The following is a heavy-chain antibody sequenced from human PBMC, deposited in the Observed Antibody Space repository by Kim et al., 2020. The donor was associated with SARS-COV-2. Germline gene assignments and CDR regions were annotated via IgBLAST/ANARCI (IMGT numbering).Heavy chain of an antibody. Sequence: DSVKGRFTISRDNSKNTLYLQMNSLRAEDTAVYYCAKGIRAYYYYYGMDVWGQGTTVTVSS. J-gene: IGHJ6*02. CDR3: AKGIRAYYYYYGMDV. V-gene: IGHV3-30*02.